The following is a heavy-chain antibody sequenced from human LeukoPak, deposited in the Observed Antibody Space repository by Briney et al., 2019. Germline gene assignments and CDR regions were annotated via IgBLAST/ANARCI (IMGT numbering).Heavy chain of an antibody. V-gene: IGHV3-30-3*01. CDR1: GFTFSSYA. CDR3: ARGMGYILTGYYTRREYYFDY. J-gene: IGHJ4*02. D-gene: IGHD3-9*01. CDR2: ISYDGSNK. Sequence: PGGPLRLSCAASGFTFSSYAMHWVRQAPGKGLEWVAVISYDGSNKYYADSVKGRFTTSRDNSKNTLYLQMNSLRAEDTAVYYCARGMGYILTGYYTRREYYFDYWGQGTLVTVSS.